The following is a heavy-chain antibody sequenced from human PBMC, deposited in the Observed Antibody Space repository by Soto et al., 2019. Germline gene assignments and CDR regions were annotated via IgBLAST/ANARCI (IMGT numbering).Heavy chain of an antibody. D-gene: IGHD2-2*01. CDR3: ARSQGSSTSLEIYYYYYYGMDV. CDR2: IIPIPGTA. V-gene: IGHV1-69*13. CDR1: GGTFGSYA. Sequence: SVKVSCKASGGTFGSYAISWVRQAPGQGLEWMGGIIPIPGTANYAQKFQGRVTIAADESTSAAYMELSSLRSEDTAVYYCARSQGSSTSLEIYYYYYYGMDVWGQGTTVTVSS. J-gene: IGHJ6*02.